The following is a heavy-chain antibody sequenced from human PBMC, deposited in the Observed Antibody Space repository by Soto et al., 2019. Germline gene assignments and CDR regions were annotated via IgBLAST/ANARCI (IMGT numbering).Heavy chain of an antibody. CDR3: ARDTSIAALFVWFDP. Sequence: GASVKVSCKASGYTFTSYAMHWVRQAPGQRLEWMGWINAGNGNTKYSQKFQGRVTITRDTSASTAYMELSSLRSEDTAVYYCARDTSIAALFVWFDPWGQGTLVTVSS. J-gene: IGHJ5*02. CDR1: GYTFTSYA. D-gene: IGHD6-6*01. CDR2: INAGNGNT. V-gene: IGHV1-3*01.